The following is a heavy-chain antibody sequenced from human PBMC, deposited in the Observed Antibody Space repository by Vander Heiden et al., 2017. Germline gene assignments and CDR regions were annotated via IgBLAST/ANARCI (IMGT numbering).Heavy chain of an antibody. Sequence: QVQLVQSGAEVKKPGSSVKVSCKASGGTFSSYAISWVRQGPGQGLGWMGGIIPIFGTANYAQKFQGRVTITADESTSTAYMELSSLRSEDTAVYYCAKGRGYSYGYHYYYGMDVWGQGTTVTVSS. CDR1: GGTFSSYA. CDR2: IIPIFGTA. V-gene: IGHV1-69*01. D-gene: IGHD5-18*01. J-gene: IGHJ6*02. CDR3: AKGRGYSYGYHYYYGMDV.